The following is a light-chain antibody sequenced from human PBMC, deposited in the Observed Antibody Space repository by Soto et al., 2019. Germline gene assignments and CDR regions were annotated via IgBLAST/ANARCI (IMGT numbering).Light chain of an antibody. J-gene: IGKJ1*01. CDR1: QSVNTY. Sequence: DIQMTQSPSSLSAPVGDRVTTTCRASQSVNTYLHWYQQKPGKAPKLLIFAASNLQSGVPSRFSGSGSGTNFTLSLNSLQPEDFATYYCQQGYSNPWTFGPGTKV. V-gene: IGKV1-39*01. CDR3: QQGYSNPWT. CDR2: AAS.